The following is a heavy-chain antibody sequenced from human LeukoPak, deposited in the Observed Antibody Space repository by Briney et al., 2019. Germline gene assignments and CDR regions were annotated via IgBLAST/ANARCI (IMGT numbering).Heavy chain of an antibody. Sequence: SETLSLTCTVSGGSISSYYWSWIRQPPGKGLEWIGYIYYSGSTNYKPSLKSRVTISVDTSKNQFSLKLSSVTAADTAVYYCARRGYGSGRVWFDPWGQGTLVTVSS. J-gene: IGHJ5*02. CDR1: GGSISSYY. D-gene: IGHD3-10*01. V-gene: IGHV4-59*12. CDR3: ARRGYGSGRVWFDP. CDR2: IYYSGST.